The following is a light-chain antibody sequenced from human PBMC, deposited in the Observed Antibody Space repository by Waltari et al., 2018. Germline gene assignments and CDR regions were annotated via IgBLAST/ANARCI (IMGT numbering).Light chain of an antibody. V-gene: IGKV3-11*01. Sequence: EVVLTQSPATLSLSPGERATLSCRASQSVSTSLAWYRQKPGQAPSRLIYDASTRAAGIPGRFSGSGSGTDFTLTISSLEPEDFAVYYCQLRTGWPMTFGQGTRLEIK. CDR1: QSVSTS. CDR2: DAS. CDR3: QLRTGWPMT. J-gene: IGKJ5*01.